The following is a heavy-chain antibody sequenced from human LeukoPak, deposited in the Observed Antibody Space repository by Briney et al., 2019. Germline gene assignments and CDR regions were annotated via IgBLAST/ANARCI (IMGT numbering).Heavy chain of an antibody. Sequence: SETLSLTCTVSGGSISSYYWSWIRQPPGKGLEWIGFIYYSGSTNYNPSLKSRITISVDTSKNQFSLKLSSVTAADTAVYYCARGYSSGWHWLQDYYYYGMDVWGQGTTVTVSS. CDR3: ARGYSSGWHWLQDYYYYGMDV. CDR1: GGSISSYY. V-gene: IGHV4-59*01. D-gene: IGHD6-19*01. CDR2: IYYSGST. J-gene: IGHJ6*02.